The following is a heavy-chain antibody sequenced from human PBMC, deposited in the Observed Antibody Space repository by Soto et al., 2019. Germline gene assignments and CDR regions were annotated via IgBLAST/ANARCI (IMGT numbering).Heavy chain of an antibody. D-gene: IGHD3-16*01. CDR3: ARGGDGPYYYYYGMDV. J-gene: IGHJ6*02. CDR2: IYHSGST. CDR1: GGSISSSNW. V-gene: IGHV4-4*02. Sequence: QVQLQESGPGLVKPSGTLSLTCAVSGGSISSSNWWSWVRQPPGKGLEWIGEIYHSGSTNYNPSLHSRVTISVDKSKNQFSLELSSVTAADTAVYYCARGGDGPYYYYYGMDVWGQGTTVTVSS.